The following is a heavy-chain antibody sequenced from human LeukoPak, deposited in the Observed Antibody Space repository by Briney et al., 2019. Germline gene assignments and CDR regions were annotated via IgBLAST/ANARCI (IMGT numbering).Heavy chain of an antibody. J-gene: IGHJ4*02. D-gene: IGHD3-16*01. V-gene: IGHV3-7*04. CDR1: GFTVSSNY. Sequence: PGGSLRLSCAASGFTVSSNYMSWVRQAPGKGLEWVANIKQDGGERYHVDSVKGRFTISRDNAKNSLYLQMNSLRAEDTAVYYWGGGGGGVDYWGQGTLVTVSS. CDR3: GGGGGGVDY. CDR2: IKQDGGER.